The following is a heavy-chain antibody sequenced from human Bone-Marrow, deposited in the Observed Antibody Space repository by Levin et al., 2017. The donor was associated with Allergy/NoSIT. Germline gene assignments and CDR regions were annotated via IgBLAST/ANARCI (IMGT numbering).Heavy chain of an antibody. Sequence: SLKISCAASGFTFDDYGMHWVRQAPGKGLEWVSSINWNNANIAYAYSVKGRFTISRDNAKNSLYLQMNSLRVEDTALYYCAKDSGGSYTGVFENWGQGTLVIVSS. J-gene: IGHJ4*02. CDR2: INWNNANI. D-gene: IGHD1-26*01. CDR1: GFTFDDYG. CDR3: AKDSGGSYTGVFEN. V-gene: IGHV3-9*01.